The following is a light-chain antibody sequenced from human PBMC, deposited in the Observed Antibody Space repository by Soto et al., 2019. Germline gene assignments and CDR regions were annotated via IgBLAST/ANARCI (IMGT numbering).Light chain of an antibody. Sequence: IQLTQSPSSLSASVGDRVTITCRASQGISSYLAWYQKKPGKAPKLLIYAASTLQSGVPSRFSGSGSGTDFTLTISCLQPEDFATYYCQQLNSHPRTFGGGTKVEIK. CDR2: AAS. CDR3: QQLNSHPRT. V-gene: IGKV1-9*01. J-gene: IGKJ4*02. CDR1: QGISSY.